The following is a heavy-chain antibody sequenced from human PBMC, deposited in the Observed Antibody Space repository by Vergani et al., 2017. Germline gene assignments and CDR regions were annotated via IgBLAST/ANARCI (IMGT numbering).Heavy chain of an antibody. D-gene: IGHD3/OR15-3a*01. CDR2: MNPKSGNT. Sequence: QEQLVQSGAEVRKPGASVKVSCKASGYNSTSFDINWVRLATGQGLEWMGWMNPKSGNTAYAAKFQGRITMTRDSSTDTAYMEMKSLRSEDTAIYFCARGVLDSKYRHNWFGPWGQGTVVTVSS. CDR3: ARGVLDSKYRHNWFGP. V-gene: IGHV1-8*01. CDR1: GYNSTSFD. J-gene: IGHJ5*02.